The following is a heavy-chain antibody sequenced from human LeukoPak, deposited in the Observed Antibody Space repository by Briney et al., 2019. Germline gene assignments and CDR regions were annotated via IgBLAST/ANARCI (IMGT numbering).Heavy chain of an antibody. D-gene: IGHD3-16*01. J-gene: IGHJ4*02. V-gene: IGHV4-39*01. CDR1: GGSISSSDYY. Sequence: SEALSLTCIVSGGSISSSDYYWGWIRLPPGKGLEWIGSMSSSGSTYYNPSLKSRVTISVDTSKNQFSLKLSSVTATDTALYYCARRGLFYFDCWGQGNLVTVSS. CDR2: MSSSGST. CDR3: ARRGLFYFDC.